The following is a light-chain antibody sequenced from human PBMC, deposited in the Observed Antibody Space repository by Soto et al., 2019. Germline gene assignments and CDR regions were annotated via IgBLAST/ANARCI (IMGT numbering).Light chain of an antibody. V-gene: IGKV1-33*01. J-gene: IGKJ5*01. CDR2: DAS. CDR1: QDISNY. CDR3: QQYGT. Sequence: DIQMTQSPSSLPASVGDRVTITCQASQDISNYLNWYQQKPGKAPKLLIYDASNLETGVPSRFSGSGSGTDFTFTISSLQPEDIATYYCQQYGTFGQGTRLEIK.